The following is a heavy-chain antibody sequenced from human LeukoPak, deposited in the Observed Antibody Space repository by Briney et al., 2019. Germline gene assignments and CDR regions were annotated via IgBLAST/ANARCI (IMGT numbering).Heavy chain of an antibody. CDR3: ARSWDARLNFDY. D-gene: IGHD1-26*01. Sequence: GGSLRLSCAASGFTINNNYMNWVRQAPGKGLEWVSVIYSGGNTYYADSVKGRFTIYRDNSKNTLYLQMNSLRAEDTAIYYCARSWDARLNFDYWGQGTLVTVSS. V-gene: IGHV3-66*02. J-gene: IGHJ4*02. CDR1: GFTINNNY. CDR2: IYSGGNT.